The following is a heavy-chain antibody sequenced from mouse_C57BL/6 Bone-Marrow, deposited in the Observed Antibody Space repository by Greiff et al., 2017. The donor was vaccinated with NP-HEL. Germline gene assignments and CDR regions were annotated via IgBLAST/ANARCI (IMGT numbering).Heavy chain of an antibody. D-gene: IGHD4-1*01. CDR2: IYPRSGNT. CDR1: GYTFTSYG. Sequence: VKLMESGAELARPGASVKLSCKASGYTFTSYGISWVKQRTGQGLEWIGEIYPRSGNTYYNEKFKGKATLTADKSSSTAYMELRSLTSEDSAVYFCARSNWDEGYWGQGTTLTGSS. V-gene: IGHV1-81*01. J-gene: IGHJ2*01. CDR3: ARSNWDEGY.